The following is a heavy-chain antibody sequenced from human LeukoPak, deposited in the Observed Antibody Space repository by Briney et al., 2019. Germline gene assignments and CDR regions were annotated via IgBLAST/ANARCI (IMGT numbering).Heavy chain of an antibody. V-gene: IGHV3-23*01. CDR1: GFTFSSYG. CDR3: AKEPVVRGIIITGTYFDY. J-gene: IGHJ4*02. D-gene: IGHD3-10*01. CDR2: ISGSGGST. Sequence: GGSLRLSCAASGFTFSSYGMHWVRQAPGKGLEWVSAISGSGGSTYYADSVKGRFTISRDSSKSTLDLQMNSLRAEDTAVYYCAKEPVVRGIIITGTYFDYWGQGTLVTVSS.